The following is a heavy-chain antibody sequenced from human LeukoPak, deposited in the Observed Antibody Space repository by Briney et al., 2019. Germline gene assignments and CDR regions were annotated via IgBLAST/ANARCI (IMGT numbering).Heavy chain of an antibody. V-gene: IGHV4-31*01. CDR1: GGSISSGGYY. J-gene: IGHJ4*02. CDR3: ARGPPTDYYDSSGFYYVFDY. D-gene: IGHD3-22*01. CDR2: INHSGST. Sequence: SSQTLSLTCTVSGGSISSGGYYWSWIRQPPGKGLEWIGEINHSGSTNDNPSLKSLVTISVDTSKNQFSLKLSSVTAADTAVYFCARGPPTDYYDSSGFYYVFDYWGQGTLVTVSS.